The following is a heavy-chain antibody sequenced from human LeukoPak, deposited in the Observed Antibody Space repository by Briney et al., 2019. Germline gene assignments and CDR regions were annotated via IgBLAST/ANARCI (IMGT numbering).Heavy chain of an antibody. D-gene: IGHD3-22*01. CDR3: STYYYDSSGYATGDY. V-gene: IGHV1-18*01. Sequence: GASVKVSCKASGYTFTSYGISWVRQAPGQGLEWMGWISAYNGNTNYAQKLQGRVTMTTDTSTSTAYMELSSLRSEDTAVYYCSTYYYDSSGYATGDYWGQGTLVTVSS. CDR1: GYTFTSYG. J-gene: IGHJ4*02. CDR2: ISAYNGNT.